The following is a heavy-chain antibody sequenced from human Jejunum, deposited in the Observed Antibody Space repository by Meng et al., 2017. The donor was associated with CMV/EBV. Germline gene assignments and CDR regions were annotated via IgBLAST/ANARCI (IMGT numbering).Heavy chain of an antibody. D-gene: IGHD6-19*01. J-gene: IGHJ4*02. CDR1: GFIFSDYY. CDR3: ARSPYSSGWVYFDY. Sequence: ASGFIFSDYYMNWIRQAPGKGLEFVSYISSSATTIYYAAFVKGRFTISRDNTKNSLYLQMDSLRAEDTAVYYCARSPYSSGWVYFDYWGQGTLVTVSS. V-gene: IGHV3-11*01. CDR2: ISSSATTI.